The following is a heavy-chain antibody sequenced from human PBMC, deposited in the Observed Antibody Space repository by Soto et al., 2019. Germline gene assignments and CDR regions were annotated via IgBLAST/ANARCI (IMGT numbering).Heavy chain of an antibody. V-gene: IGHV3-7*01. CDR3: AAYNTSRHAAFDI. Sequence: VGSLRLSCAVSGISIRSYWMSWIRQAPGKGLEWLANINQDGNKRYYVGSVTGRFTISGDSAKNSVFLVMDNLRAEDTAIYYCAAYNTSRHAAFDIWGQGTTVTVSS. CDR2: INQDGNKR. J-gene: IGHJ3*02. D-gene: IGHD1-20*01. CDR1: GISIRSYW.